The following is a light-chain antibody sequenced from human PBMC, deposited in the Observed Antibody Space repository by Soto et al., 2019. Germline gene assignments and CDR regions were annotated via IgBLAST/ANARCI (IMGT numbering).Light chain of an antibody. CDR2: SAS. CDR1: QYISNY. V-gene: IGKV1-17*01. J-gene: IGKJ1*01. CDR3: QHYNSYSEA. Sequence: DIQVTQSPPSLSASVGYRVTITCRTSQYISNYLNWYQHKVGKAPQLLIYSASTLQVGVPSRFSGSGSGTEFTLTISSLQPDDFATYYCQHYNSYSEAFGQGTKVDIK.